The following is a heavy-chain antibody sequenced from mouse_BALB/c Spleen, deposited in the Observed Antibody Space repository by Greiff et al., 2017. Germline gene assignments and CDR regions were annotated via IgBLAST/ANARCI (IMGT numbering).Heavy chain of an antibody. D-gene: IGHD2-4*01. CDR3: ARDPPPMITTRYFDV. V-gene: IGHV3-6*02. Sequence: ESGPGLVKPSQSLSLTCSVTGYSITSGYYWNWIRQFPGNKLEWMGYISYDGSNNYNPSLKNRISITRDTSKNQFFLKLNSVTTEDTATYYCARDPPPMITTRYFDVWGAGTTVTVSS. J-gene: IGHJ1*01. CDR1: GYSITSGYY. CDR2: ISYDGSN.